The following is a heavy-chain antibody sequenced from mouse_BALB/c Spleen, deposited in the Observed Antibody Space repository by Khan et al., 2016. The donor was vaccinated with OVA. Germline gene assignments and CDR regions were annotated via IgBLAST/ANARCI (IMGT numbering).Heavy chain of an antibody. Sequence: EVELVESGGGLVKPGGSLKLSCAASGFTFSNYAMSWVRQTPEKRLEWVASISSGDNIYYSDSAKGRFTISRDNARNILYLQMSSLRSEDTAMYYCARDYWFVYWGQGTLVTVSA. V-gene: IGHV5-6-5*01. CDR2: ISSGDNI. CDR3: ARDYWFVY. CDR1: GFTFSNYA. J-gene: IGHJ3*01.